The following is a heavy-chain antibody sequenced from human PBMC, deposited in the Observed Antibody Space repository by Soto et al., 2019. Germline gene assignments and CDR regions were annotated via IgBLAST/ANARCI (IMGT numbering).Heavy chain of an antibody. Sequence: PSETLSLTCTVSGGSISSSSYYWGWIRQPPGKGLEWIGSIHYGGSTFYNPSLKSRVTISVDRSKNQFSLKLSSVTAADTAVYYCARQGENYYGAGSYYTFNWFDPWGQGTPVTVSS. CDR3: ARQGENYYGAGSYYTFNWFDP. CDR1: GGSISSSSYY. CDR2: IHYGGST. D-gene: IGHD3-10*01. J-gene: IGHJ5*02. V-gene: IGHV4-39*01.